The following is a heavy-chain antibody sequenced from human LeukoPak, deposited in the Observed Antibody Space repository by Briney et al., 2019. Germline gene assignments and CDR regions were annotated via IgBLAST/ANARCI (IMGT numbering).Heavy chain of an antibody. Sequence: GGSLSLSCAASGFTLSAYWMHWVRQAPGKGLMWVSRIEGDGNRITYADSVKGRFTISRDNAKNTLYLQMNSLRAEDTAVYYCTRDWRNLGYDYWGQGTLVTVSS. CDR2: IEGDGNRI. CDR1: GFTLSAYW. J-gene: IGHJ4*02. V-gene: IGHV3-74*01. D-gene: IGHD5-12*01. CDR3: TRDWRNLGYDY.